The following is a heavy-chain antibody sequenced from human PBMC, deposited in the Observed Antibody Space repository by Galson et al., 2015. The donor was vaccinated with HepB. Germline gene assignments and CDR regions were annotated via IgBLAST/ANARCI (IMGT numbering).Heavy chain of an antibody. D-gene: IGHD5-18*01. CDR1: GFTFSSYA. J-gene: IGHJ6*02. CDR2: ISYDGSNK. CDR3: ARPEYSYVRYYYYGMDV. V-gene: IGHV3-30*04. Sequence: SLRLSCAASGFTFSSYAMHWVRQAPGKGLEWVAVISYDGSNKYYADSVKGRFTISRDNSKNTLYLQMNSLRAEDTAVYYCARPEYSYVRYYYYGMDVWGQGTTVTVSS.